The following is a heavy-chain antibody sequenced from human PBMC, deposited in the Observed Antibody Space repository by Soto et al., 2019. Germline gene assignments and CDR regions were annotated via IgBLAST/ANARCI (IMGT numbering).Heavy chain of an antibody. CDR2: IVVGSGNT. V-gene: IGHV1-58*01. CDR3: AAEPITMIV. CDR1: GFTFTSSA. Sequence: SLKVSCKASGFTFTSSAVQWGRQARGQRLEWIGWIVVGSGNTNYAQKFQERVTITRDMTTSTAYMELSSLRSEDTAVYYSAAEPITMIVWGQGTMVTVSS. J-gene: IGHJ3*01. D-gene: IGHD3-22*01.